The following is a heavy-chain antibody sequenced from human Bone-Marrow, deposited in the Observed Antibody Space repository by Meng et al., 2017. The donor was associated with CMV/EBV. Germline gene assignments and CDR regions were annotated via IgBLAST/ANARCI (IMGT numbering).Heavy chain of an antibody. Sequence: ASVKVSCKASGYTFIAYYIYWVRQAPGQGLEWMGWINPKSGDTNCAEKFQGRVTMTRDTSINTTYMEVNGLKPDDTAIYYCATDLGSGWFLGYWGQGFPVTVSS. V-gene: IGHV1-2*02. D-gene: IGHD6-19*01. CDR3: ATDLGSGWFLGY. J-gene: IGHJ4*02. CDR2: INPKSGDT. CDR1: GYTFIAYY.